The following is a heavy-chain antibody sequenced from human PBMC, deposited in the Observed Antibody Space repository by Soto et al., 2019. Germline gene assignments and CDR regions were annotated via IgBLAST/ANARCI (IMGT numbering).Heavy chain of an antibody. CDR3: AKDVVTTVVTQTGRDL. J-gene: IGHJ2*01. V-gene: IGHV3-30*18. D-gene: IGHD4-17*01. Sequence: QVQLVESGGGVVQPGRSLRLSCAASGFTFSSYGMHWVRQAPGKGLEWVAVISYDGSNKYYADSVKGRFTISRDNSKNPLYLQMNSLRAEDTAVYYCAKDVVTTVVTQTGRDLWGRGTLVTVSS. CDR2: ISYDGSNK. CDR1: GFTFSSYG.